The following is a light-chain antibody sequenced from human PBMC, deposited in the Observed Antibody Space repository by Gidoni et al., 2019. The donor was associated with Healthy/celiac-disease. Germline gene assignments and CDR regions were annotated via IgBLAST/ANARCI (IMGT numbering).Light chain of an antibody. CDR3: SSYAGSNNFEV. CDR1: SSDVGGYNY. CDR2: EVS. Sequence: QSALTPPPSASASPGQSVTISCTGTSSDVGGYNYVSWYQQHPGKAPKLMLYEVSKRPSGVPDRFSGSKDGNMASRTVAGLQAEDEADYYCSSYAGSNNFEVFGGGTKLTVL. V-gene: IGLV2-8*01. J-gene: IGLJ3*02.